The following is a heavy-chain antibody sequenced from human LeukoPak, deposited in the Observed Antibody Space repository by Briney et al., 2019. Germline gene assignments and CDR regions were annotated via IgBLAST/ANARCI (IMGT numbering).Heavy chain of an antibody. CDR3: ARDRDRDIIGDGMDV. Sequence: GRSLRLSCAASGFTFNNYAVYWVRQAPLKGLEWVAVISYDGNNKYSADSVNARFTISRDNSKNTLYLQMSSLRTEDTAVYYCARDRDRDIIGDGMDVWGKGTTATVSS. V-gene: IGHV3-30*04. CDR1: GFTFNNYA. CDR2: ISYDGNNK. D-gene: IGHD3-9*01. J-gene: IGHJ6*04.